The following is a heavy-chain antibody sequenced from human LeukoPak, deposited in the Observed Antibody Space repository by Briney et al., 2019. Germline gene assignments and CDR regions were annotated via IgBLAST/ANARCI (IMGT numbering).Heavy chain of an antibody. CDR3: ARAECGGDCYLYAFDI. Sequence: PGGSLRLSCAASGFTFSSYAMHWVRQAPGKGLEYVSAISSNGGSTYYANSVKGRFTTSRDNSKNTLYLQMGSLRAEDMAVYYCARAECGGDCYLYAFDIWGQGTMVTVSS. CDR1: GFTFSSYA. V-gene: IGHV3-64*01. D-gene: IGHD2-21*02. J-gene: IGHJ3*02. CDR2: ISSNGGST.